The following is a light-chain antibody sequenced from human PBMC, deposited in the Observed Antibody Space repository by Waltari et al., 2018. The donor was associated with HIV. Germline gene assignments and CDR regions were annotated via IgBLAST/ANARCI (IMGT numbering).Light chain of an antibody. V-gene: IGLV6-57*03. CDR3: QSYDSSNHVV. CDR1: SGSIASNF. CDR2: EDK. Sequence: NFMLTQAHSVSESPGKTVTISCTRSSGSIASNFVQWYQQRPGSAPTIVFYEDKERPSVVPDRFSGSIDSSSNSASLTISGLKTEDEADYYCQSYDSSNHVVFGGGTKLTVL. J-gene: IGLJ2*01.